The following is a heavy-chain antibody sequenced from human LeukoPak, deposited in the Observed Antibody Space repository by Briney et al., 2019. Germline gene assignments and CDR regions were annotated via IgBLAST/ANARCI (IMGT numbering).Heavy chain of an antibody. D-gene: IGHD5-18*01. J-gene: IGHJ6*03. CDR3: ARDLKSGGRWLRSYYYMDV. Sequence: ASVKVSCKASGYTFTGYYMHWVRQAPGQGLEWMGGIIPIFGTANYAQKFQGRVTITADESTSTAYMELSSLRSEDTAVYYCARDLKSGGRWLRSYYYMDVWGKGTTVTVSS. CDR2: IIPIFGTA. V-gene: IGHV1-69*13. CDR1: GYTFTGYY.